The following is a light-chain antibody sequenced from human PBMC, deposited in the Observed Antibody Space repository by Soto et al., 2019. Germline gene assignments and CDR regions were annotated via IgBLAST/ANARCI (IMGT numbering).Light chain of an antibody. V-gene: IGLV1-44*01. Sequence: QPVLTQPPSASGTPGQRVTVSCSGSTSNIGTNAVNWFQHLPVTAPKLLIYTNNQRPSGVPDRFSGSKSGTSASLAISGLQSEDEADYYCATWHDSFYVFGTGTKLTVL. CDR2: TNN. CDR1: TSNIGTNA. CDR3: ATWHDSFYV. J-gene: IGLJ1*01.